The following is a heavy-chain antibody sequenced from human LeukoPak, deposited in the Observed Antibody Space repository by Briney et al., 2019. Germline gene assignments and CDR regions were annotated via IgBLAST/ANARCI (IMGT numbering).Heavy chain of an antibody. CDR2: IYSGGST. CDR1: GFTVSTNH. Sequence: GGSLRPSCAASGFTVSTNHMSWVRQAPGKGLEWVSLIYSGGSTYYTDSVKGRFSISRDNSKNMLYLQMNSLRAEDTAVYYCARGWPREGFDYWGQGTLVTVSS. J-gene: IGHJ4*02. V-gene: IGHV3-66*01. D-gene: IGHD1-26*01. CDR3: ARGWPREGFDY.